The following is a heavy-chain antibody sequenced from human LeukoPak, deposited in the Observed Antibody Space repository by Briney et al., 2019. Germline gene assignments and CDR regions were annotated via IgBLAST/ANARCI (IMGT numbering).Heavy chain of an antibody. CDR3: ATLRYFDWLSAGDF. V-gene: IGHV3-23*01. CDR2: ISGSGVSI. CDR1: GFTFGNFY. D-gene: IGHD3-9*01. Sequence: PGGSLRLSCAASGFTFGNFYMHWIRQAPGKGLEWVSSISGSGVSIYYADSVKGRFTISRDNSKNTVHLQMNSLRAEDTAVYYCATLRYFDWLSAGDFWGQGTLVTVSS. J-gene: IGHJ4*02.